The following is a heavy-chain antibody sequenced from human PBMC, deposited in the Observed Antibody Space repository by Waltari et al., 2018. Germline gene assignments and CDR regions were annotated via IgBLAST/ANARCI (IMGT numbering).Heavy chain of an antibody. CDR2: IRSKAYGGTT. Sequence: EVQLVESGGGLVQPGRSLRLSCTASGFNFGDYAMSWVRQAPGKGLEWVGFIRSKAYGGTTEYAASVKGRFTISRDDSKSIAYLQMNSLKTEDTAVYYCTRMPRLDWFDPWGQGTLVTVSS. CDR1: GFNFGDYA. D-gene: IGHD2-2*01. V-gene: IGHV3-49*04. CDR3: TRMPRLDWFDP. J-gene: IGHJ5*02.